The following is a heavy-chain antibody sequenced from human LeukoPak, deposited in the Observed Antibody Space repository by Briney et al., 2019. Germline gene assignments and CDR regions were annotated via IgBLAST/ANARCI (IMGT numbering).Heavy chain of an antibody. CDR3: ARGGNSGSHNWFDP. V-gene: IGHV1-69*13. D-gene: IGHD1-26*01. J-gene: IGHJ5*02. Sequence: GASVKVSCKASGGTFSSYAISWVRQAPGQGLEWMGGIIPIFGTANYAQKFQGRVTITADESTSTAYMELSSLRSEGTAVYYCARGGNSGSHNWFDPWGQGSLVTVSS. CDR2: IIPIFGTA. CDR1: GGTFSSYA.